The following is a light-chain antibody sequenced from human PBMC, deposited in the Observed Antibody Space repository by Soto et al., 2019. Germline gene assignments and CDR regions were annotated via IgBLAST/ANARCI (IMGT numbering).Light chain of an antibody. CDR3: QQYQTYPWT. CDR1: QSISTW. J-gene: IGKJ1*01. CDR2: KVP. Sequence: DIQMTQSPSTLSASVGDTVTITCRASQSISTWLAWYQQKPGKAPKCLIHKVPSLESGVPSRFSGSSSGTGFTLTITSLQPDDFATYFCQQYQTYPWTFGQGTKVDIK. V-gene: IGKV1-5*03.